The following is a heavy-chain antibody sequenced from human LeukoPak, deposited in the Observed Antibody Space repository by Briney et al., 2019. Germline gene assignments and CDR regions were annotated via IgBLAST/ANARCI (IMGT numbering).Heavy chain of an antibody. D-gene: IGHD6-19*01. CDR3: ARGRTVAGFDY. CDR1: GGSISSGSYY. CDR2: IYTSGST. V-gene: IGHV4-61*02. Sequence: PSQTLSLTCTVSGGSISSGSYYWTWIRQPAGTGLEWIGRIYTSGSTNYNPSLKSRVTISVDTSKNQFSLNLSSVTAADTAMYYCARGRTVAGFDYWGQGTLVTVPS. J-gene: IGHJ4*02.